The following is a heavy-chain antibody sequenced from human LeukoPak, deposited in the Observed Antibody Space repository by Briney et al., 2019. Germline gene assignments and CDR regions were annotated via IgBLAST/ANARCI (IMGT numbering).Heavy chain of an antibody. CDR3: TTILWFGELLSLPP. J-gene: IGHJ5*02. V-gene: IGHV3-15*01. D-gene: IGHD3-10*01. CDR2: TYGGTT. Sequence: GGSLRLSCSASGFTFTTYGMSWVRQAPGKRVEWVGRTYGGTTDYASPVKGRFTISRDDSKNTLYLQMNSLKTEDTAVYYCTTILWFGELLSLPPWGQGTLVTVSS. CDR1: GFTFTTYG.